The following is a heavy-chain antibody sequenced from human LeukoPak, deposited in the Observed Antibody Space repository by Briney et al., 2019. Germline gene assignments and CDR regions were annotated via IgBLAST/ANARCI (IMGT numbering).Heavy chain of an antibody. V-gene: IGHV3-23*01. CDR3: AKPFIVGATGYYYYYMDV. D-gene: IGHD1-26*01. CDR1: GFNFSAYT. CDR2: ISGSGGTT. Sequence: GGSLRLSCATSGFNFSAYTMNWVRQAPGKGLDWVSAISGSGGTTHYADSVKGRFTISRDNSKNTLYLQMNSLRVEDTAVYYCAKPFIVGATGYYYYYMDVWGKGTAVTVAS. J-gene: IGHJ6*03.